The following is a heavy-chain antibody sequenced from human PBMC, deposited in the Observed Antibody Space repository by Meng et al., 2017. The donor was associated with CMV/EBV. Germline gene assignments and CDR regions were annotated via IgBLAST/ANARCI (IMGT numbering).Heavy chain of an antibody. J-gene: IGHJ4*02. Sequence: SETLSLTCTVSGGSISSSSYYWGWISQPPGKGLEWIGSIYYSGSTYYNPSLKSRVTISVDTSKNQFSLKLSSVTAADTAVYYCAREGWLQLRYFDYWGQGTLVTVSS. CDR1: GGSISSSSYY. V-gene: IGHV4-39*07. CDR3: AREGWLQLRYFDY. CDR2: IYYSGST. D-gene: IGHD5-24*01.